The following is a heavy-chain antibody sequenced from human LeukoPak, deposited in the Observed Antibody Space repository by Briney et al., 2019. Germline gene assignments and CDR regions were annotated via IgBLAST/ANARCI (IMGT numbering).Heavy chain of an antibody. CDR1: GYTFTGYY. J-gene: IGHJ4*02. CDR3: ARDLSSGWSGPFDY. V-gene: IGHV1-2*02. Sequence: ASVKVSCKASGYTFTGYYMHWVRQAPGQGLEWMGWINPNSGGTNYAQKFQGRVIMTRDTSISTAYMELSRLRSDDTAVYYCARDLSSGWSGPFDYWGQGTLVTVSS. CDR2: INPNSGGT. D-gene: IGHD6-19*01.